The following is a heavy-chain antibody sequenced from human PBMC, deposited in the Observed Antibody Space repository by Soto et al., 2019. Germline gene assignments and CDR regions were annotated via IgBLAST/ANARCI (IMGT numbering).Heavy chain of an antibody. CDR1: GGSISSSSYY. J-gene: IGHJ6*02. Sequence: QLQLQESGPGLVKPSETLSLTCTVSGGSISSSSYYWGWIRQPPGKGLEWIGSIYYSGSTYCNPSLTTRVPISVDTSKNQMPLTRSSVTAAYAAVYYCARPYGPPDGMDVWGQGTTVTVSS. D-gene: IGHD2-21*01. CDR2: IYYSGST. V-gene: IGHV4-39*01. CDR3: ARPYGPPDGMDV.